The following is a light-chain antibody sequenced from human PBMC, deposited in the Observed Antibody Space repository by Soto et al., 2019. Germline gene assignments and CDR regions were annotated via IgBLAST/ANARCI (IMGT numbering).Light chain of an antibody. CDR1: ETVTSDNY. J-gene: IGKJ4*01. CDR3: QQYGSSPLT. V-gene: IGKV3-20*01. Sequence: VLTQSPATLSLSPGERATLSCRASETVTSDNYLAWYQQRSGQAPRLVIYGASSRASAVPDRFSGSGSGADFTLTISRLEPEDFAVYYCQQYGSSPLTFGGGTKVEIK. CDR2: GAS.